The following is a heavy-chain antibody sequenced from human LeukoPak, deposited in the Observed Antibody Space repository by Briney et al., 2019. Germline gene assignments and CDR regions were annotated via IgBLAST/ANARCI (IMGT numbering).Heavy chain of an antibody. Sequence: KPSETLSLTCTVSGGSISSGDYYWSWIRQPPGKGLEWIGYIYYSGSTYYNPSLKSRVTISVDTSKNQFSLKLSSVTAADTAVYYCARSITQGLRFCDWGQGTLVTVSS. CDR2: IYYSGST. V-gene: IGHV4-30-4*01. CDR3: ARSITQGLRFCD. D-gene: IGHD5-12*01. J-gene: IGHJ4*02. CDR1: GGSISSGDYY.